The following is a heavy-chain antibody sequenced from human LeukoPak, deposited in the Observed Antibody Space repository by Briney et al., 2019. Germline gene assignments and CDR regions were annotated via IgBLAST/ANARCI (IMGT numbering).Heavy chain of an antibody. CDR1: GYTFTGYY. CDR2: INPNSGGT. D-gene: IGHD1/OR15-1a*01. J-gene: IGHJ3*02. CDR3: ARANSRNAFDI. V-gene: IGHV1-2*02. Sequence: ASVKVSFKGSGYTFTGYYMHWVRQAPGQGPEWMGWINPNSGGTNYAQKFQGRVTMTRDTSISTAYMELSRLRSDDTAVYYCARANSRNAFDIWGQGTMVTVSS.